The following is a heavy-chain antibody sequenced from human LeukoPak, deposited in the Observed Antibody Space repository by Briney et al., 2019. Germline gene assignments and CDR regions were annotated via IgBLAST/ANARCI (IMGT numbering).Heavy chain of an antibody. V-gene: IGHV3-49*04. CDR2: IRKKADGGAT. D-gene: IGHD1-26*01. J-gene: IGHJ4*02. CDR1: GFTSGDYA. Sequence: GGSLRLSCTASGFTSGDYAMSWVRQAPGKGLEWVGFIRKKADGGATAYAASVKGRFTISRDDSKSIAYLQMNSLKTEDTAVYYCTRGGLGATFFWGQGTLVTVSS. CDR3: TRGGLGATFF.